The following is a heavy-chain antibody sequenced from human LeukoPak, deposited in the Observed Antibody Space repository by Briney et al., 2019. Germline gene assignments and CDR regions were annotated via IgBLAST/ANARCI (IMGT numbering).Heavy chain of an antibody. CDR3: ARGEWDLRD. CDR1: GFMFADHG. Sequence: GGSLRLSCAASGFMFADHGMTWVRQVPGKGLEWVSGINWNGGSTGYADSVKGRFTISRDNAKNVLFLQMNNLRAEDTAFYYCARGEWDLRDWGQGTLVIVSS. CDR2: INWNGGST. V-gene: IGHV3-20*04. D-gene: IGHD1-26*01. J-gene: IGHJ4*02.